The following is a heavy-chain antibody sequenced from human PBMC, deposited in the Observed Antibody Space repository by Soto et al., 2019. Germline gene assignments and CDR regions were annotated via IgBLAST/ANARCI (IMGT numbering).Heavy chain of an antibody. Sequence: QVQLVQSGAEVKKPGSSVKVSCKASGDTFNNYAVTWVRQAPGQGLEWMGGIIPILGTPNYAQRFQGRVTMTADESTCTVYMEPSSLRSEDTAVYYCASSYGTSWYGDFWGQGTLVTVSS. J-gene: IGHJ4*02. CDR3: ASSYGTSWYGDF. D-gene: IGHD6-13*01. CDR2: IIPILGTP. V-gene: IGHV1-69*01. CDR1: GDTFNNYA.